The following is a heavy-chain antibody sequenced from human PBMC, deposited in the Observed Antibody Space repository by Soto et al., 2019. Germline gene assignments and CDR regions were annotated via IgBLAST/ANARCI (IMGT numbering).Heavy chain of an antibody. Sequence: SVKVSCKASGFTFTSSAMQWVRQARGQRLEWIGWIVVGSGNTNYAQKFQERVTITRDMSTSTAYMELSSLRSEDTAVYYCAADEDCSGGSCYFKYWGQGTLVTVS. CDR2: IVVGSGNT. J-gene: IGHJ4*02. V-gene: IGHV1-58*02. D-gene: IGHD2-15*01. CDR3: AADEDCSGGSCYFKY. CDR1: GFTFTSSA.